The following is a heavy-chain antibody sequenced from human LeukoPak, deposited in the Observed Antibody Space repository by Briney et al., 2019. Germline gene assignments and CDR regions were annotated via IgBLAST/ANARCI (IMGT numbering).Heavy chain of an antibody. V-gene: IGHV4-4*07. CDR2: IYASGST. CDR1: GGSIRSFY. CDR3: ARDPATMIYNAFDI. J-gene: IGHJ3*02. Sequence: PSETLSLTCSVSGGSIRSFYWSWIRQPAGKGLEWIGRIYASGSTNYNPSLKSRVTMSVDTSKNQFSLKLSSVTAADTAVYYCARDPATMIYNAFDIWGQGTMVTVSS. D-gene: IGHD2-8*01.